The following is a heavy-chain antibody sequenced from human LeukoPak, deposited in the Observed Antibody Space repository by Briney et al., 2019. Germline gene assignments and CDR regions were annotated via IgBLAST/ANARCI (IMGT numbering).Heavy chain of an antibody. V-gene: IGHV3-30*03. CDR1: GFTFRTYS. D-gene: IGHD5-24*01. J-gene: IGHJ4*02. CDR3: ARKFGHNRWYFDY. Sequence: GRFLRLSCAASGFTFRTYSIHWVRQAPGKGLEWVTVVSADGRTQLYSDSVKGRFTIPRDNSLNTLHLQMNSLRTEDTAVYYCARKFGHNRWYFDYWGQGALVTVSS. CDR2: VSADGRTQ.